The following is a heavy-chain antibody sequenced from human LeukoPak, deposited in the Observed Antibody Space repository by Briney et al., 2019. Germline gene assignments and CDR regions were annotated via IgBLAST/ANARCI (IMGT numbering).Heavy chain of an antibody. Sequence: GGSLRLSCAASGFTFSNAWMTWVRQAPGKGLEWVAVIWSDESNKYYADSVKGRFTISRDNFKNTLYLHMNRLRAEDTTAYYCARGVVGATTGWYFDLWGRGTLVTVSS. J-gene: IGHJ2*01. CDR3: ARGVVGATTGWYFDL. D-gene: IGHD1-26*01. V-gene: IGHV3-33*08. CDR1: GFTFSNAW. CDR2: IWSDESNK.